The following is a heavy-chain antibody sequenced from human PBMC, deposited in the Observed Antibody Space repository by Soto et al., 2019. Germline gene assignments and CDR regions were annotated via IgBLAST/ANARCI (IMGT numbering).Heavy chain of an antibody. V-gene: IGHV4-4*07. CDR3: ASLGPTIDY. D-gene: IGHD1-26*01. CDR2: FHTSGTNT. CDR1: GGSISGYY. J-gene: IGHJ4*02. Sequence: QLLLQQSGPGLVKPSETLSLTCTFSGGSISGYYWNWIRQPAGKGLEWIARFHTSGTNTHYNPSLRSRVTMSADTSKNQFSLRLSSVTAADTAMYYCASLGPTIDYWGQGIQVTVSS.